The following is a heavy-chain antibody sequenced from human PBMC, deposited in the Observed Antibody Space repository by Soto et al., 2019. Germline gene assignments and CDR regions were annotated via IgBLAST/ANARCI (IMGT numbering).Heavy chain of an antibody. CDR2: ISSSSSTI. Sequence: GGSLRLSCAASGFTFSSYSMNWVRQAPGKGLEWVSYISSSSSTIYYADSVKGRFTISRDNAKNSLYLQMNSLRAEDTAVYYCARGPWGPGYCSGGSCYRGSFDYWGQGTLVTVSS. CDR3: ARGPWGPGYCSGGSCYRGSFDY. D-gene: IGHD2-15*01. J-gene: IGHJ4*02. CDR1: GFTFSSYS. V-gene: IGHV3-48*01.